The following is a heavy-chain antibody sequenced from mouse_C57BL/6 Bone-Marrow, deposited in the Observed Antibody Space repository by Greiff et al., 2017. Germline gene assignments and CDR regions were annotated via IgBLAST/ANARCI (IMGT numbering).Heavy chain of an antibody. J-gene: IGHJ2*01. Sequence: QVQLQQPGAELVKPGASVKLSCKASGYTFTSYWMHWVKQRPGQGLEWIGMIHPTSGSTNYNEKFKSKATLTVDKSSSTAYMQLSSLTSEDSAVYYCAREGLGRPLYYFDYWGQGTTLTVSS. V-gene: IGHV1-64*01. CDR3: AREGLGRPLYYFDY. D-gene: IGHD3-3*01. CDR2: IHPTSGST. CDR1: GYTFTSYW.